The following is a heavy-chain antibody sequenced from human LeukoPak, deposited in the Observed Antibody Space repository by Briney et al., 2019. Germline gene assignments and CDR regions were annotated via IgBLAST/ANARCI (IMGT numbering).Heavy chain of an antibody. CDR1: GYSISNGYY. CDR3: ARRHSSGWFYY. V-gene: IGHV4-38-2*02. CDR2: IYRSGST. D-gene: IGHD6-19*01. J-gene: IGHJ4*02. Sequence: SETLSLTCTVSGYSISNGYYWDWIRPPPGGELEWIGNIYRSGSTSYNPSLKSRVTISVDTSKNQFSLKVNSVTAADTAVYYCARRHSSGWFYYWGQGTLVTVSS.